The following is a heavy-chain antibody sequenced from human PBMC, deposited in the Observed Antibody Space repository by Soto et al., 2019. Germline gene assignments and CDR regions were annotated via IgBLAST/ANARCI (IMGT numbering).Heavy chain of an antibody. CDR3: SHSERSDSGYEEPGY. J-gene: IGHJ4*02. CDR2: IYWDDDK. D-gene: IGHD5-12*01. Sequence: QITLKESGPTLVKPTQTLTLTCTFSGFSLSTSGVGVGWIRQPPGKALEWLALIYWDDDKRYSPSLKSSLTITKETTKNQVVHTMTNMDPVDTATYYCSHSERSDSGYEEPGYWGQGTLVTVSS. CDR1: GFSLSTSGVG. V-gene: IGHV2-5*02.